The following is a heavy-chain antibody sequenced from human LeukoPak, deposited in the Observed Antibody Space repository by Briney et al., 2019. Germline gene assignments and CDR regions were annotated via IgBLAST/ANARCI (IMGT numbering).Heavy chain of an antibody. D-gene: IGHD2-8*01. CDR3: ARVNIVLMVRAVLDS. V-gene: IGHV1-2*02. Sequence: ASVKVSCKASGYTFTGYYMHWVRQAPGQGLEWMGWINPNSGGTNYAQKFQGRVTMTRDTSISTAYMELSRLRSDDTAVYYCARVNIVLMVRAVLDSWGQGTLVTVSS. CDR1: GYTFTGYY. CDR2: INPNSGGT. J-gene: IGHJ4*02.